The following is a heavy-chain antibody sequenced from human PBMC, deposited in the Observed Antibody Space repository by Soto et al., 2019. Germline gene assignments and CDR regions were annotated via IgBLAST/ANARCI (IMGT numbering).Heavy chain of an antibody. CDR3: AREDVDTAMDNYYYYGMDV. CDR2: INPSGGST. D-gene: IGHD5-18*01. J-gene: IGHJ6*02. V-gene: IGHV1-46*01. CDR1: GYTFTSYY. Sequence: GASVKVSCKASGYTFTSYYMHWVRQAPGQRLEWMGIINPSGGSTSYAQKFQGRVTMTRDTSTSTVYMELSSLRSEDTAVYYCAREDVDTAMDNYYYYGMDVWGQGTTVTVSS.